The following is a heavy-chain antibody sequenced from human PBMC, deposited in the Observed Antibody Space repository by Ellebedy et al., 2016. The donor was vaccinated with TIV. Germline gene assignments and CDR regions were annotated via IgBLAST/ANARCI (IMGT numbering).Heavy chain of an antibody. CDR2: INTNTGNP. CDR1: GGTLSSYG. Sequence: AASVKVSCKVAGGTLSSYGISWVRQAPGQGLEWMGWINTNTGNPTYAQGFTGRFVFSLDTSVSTAYLQISSLKAEDTAAYYCARGAAAGFFWYFDLWGRGTLVTVSS. J-gene: IGHJ2*01. D-gene: IGHD6-13*01. CDR3: ARGAAAGFFWYFDL. V-gene: IGHV7-4-1*02.